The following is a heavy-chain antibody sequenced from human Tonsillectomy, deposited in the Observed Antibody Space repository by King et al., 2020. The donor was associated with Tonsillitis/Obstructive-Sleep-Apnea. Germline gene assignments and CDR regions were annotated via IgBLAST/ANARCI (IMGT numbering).Heavy chain of an antibody. D-gene: IGHD2-15*01. CDR2: IRSKAYGGTT. CDR3: TSDRVVLRLGYFDL. J-gene: IGHJ2*01. Sequence: VQLVESGGGLVKPGRSLRLSCTASGFTFGDYAMSWFRQAPGKGPEWVGCIRSKAYGGTTAYAASVKGRFTTSRDDYKGIAYLQMNSMKTDDTAVYYCTSDRVVLRLGYFDLWGRGTLVTVSS. V-gene: IGHV3-49*05. CDR1: GFTFGDYA.